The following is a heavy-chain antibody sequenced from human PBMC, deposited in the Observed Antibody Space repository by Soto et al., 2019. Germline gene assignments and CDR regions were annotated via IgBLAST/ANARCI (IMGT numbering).Heavy chain of an antibody. D-gene: IGHD3-16*02. V-gene: IGHV1-3*01. J-gene: IGHJ4*02. Sequence: ASVKVSCKASGYTFTSYAMHWVRQAPGQRLEWMGWINAGNGNTKDSQKFQGRVTITRDTSASTAYMELSSLRSEDTAVYYCARESAYYDYVWGSYRPAPFDYWGQGTLVTVSS. CDR2: INAGNGNT. CDR1: GYTFTSYA. CDR3: ARESAYYDYVWGSYRPAPFDY.